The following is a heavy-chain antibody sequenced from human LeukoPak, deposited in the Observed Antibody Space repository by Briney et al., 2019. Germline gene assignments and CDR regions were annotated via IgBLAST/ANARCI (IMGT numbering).Heavy chain of an antibody. V-gene: IGHV3-23*01. CDR3: AKVIKQQLVG. D-gene: IGHD6-13*01. CDR1: GFTFRTYA. Sequence: SGGSLRLSCSASGFTFRTYAMAWVRQAPGKGLEWVSSVNDFGGDAYYADSVRGRFTISRDNSKNTLFLQMNSLRAEDTAVYYCAKVIKQQLVGWGQGTLVTVSS. CDR2: VNDFGGDA. J-gene: IGHJ4*02.